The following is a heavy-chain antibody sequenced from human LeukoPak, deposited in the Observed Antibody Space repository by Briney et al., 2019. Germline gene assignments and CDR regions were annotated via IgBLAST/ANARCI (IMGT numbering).Heavy chain of an antibody. D-gene: IGHD5-12*01. Sequence: ASVKVSCKVSGYSLLEVAMHWVRQAPGKGLEWVGSFDPEDGEDGETHYAQKLQGRVTMTEDASTDTAYMELNSLRSEDTAVYYCAMTDRYAGRPFDYWGQGTLVNVSS. J-gene: IGHJ4*02. CDR3: AMTDRYAGRPFDY. V-gene: IGHV1-24*01. CDR2: FDPEDGEDGET. CDR1: GYSLLEVA.